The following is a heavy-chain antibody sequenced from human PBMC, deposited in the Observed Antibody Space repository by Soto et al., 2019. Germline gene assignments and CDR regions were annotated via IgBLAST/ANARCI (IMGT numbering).Heavy chain of an antibody. V-gene: IGHV3-9*01. CDR1: GFTFNDHA. CDR3: AKDVGYSGYDSFDY. CDR2: ISWNSDTI. D-gene: IGHD5-12*01. J-gene: IGHJ4*02. Sequence: EVQLVESGGGLIQPGRSLRLSCAASGFTFNDHAMHWVRQAPGKGPEWVSGISWNSDTINYADSVKGRFTVSRDNAKNSLYLQMNSLRVEDTALYYCAKDVGYSGYDSFDYWGQGTLVTVSS.